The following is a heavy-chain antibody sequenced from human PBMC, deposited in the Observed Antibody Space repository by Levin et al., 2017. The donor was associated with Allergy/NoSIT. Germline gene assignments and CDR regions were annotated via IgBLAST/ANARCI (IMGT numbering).Heavy chain of an antibody. V-gene: IGHV3-15*01. CDR2: IKSKTDGGTT. CDR3: TTPYYYGSGEDY. Sequence: GESLKISCAASGFTFSNAWMSWVRQAPGKGLEWVGRIKSKTDGGTTDYAAPVKGRFTISRDDSKNTLYLQMNSLKTEDTAVYYCTTPYYYGSGEDYWGQGTLVTVSS. D-gene: IGHD3-10*01. J-gene: IGHJ4*02. CDR1: GFTFSNAW.